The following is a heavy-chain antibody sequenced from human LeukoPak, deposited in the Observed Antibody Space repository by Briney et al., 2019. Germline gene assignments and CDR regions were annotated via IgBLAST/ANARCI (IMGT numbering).Heavy chain of an antibody. Sequence: ASVKVSCKASGYTFTSYDINWVRQATGQGLEWMGWMNPNSGNTGYAQKFQGRVTITRNTSISTAYMELSSLRSEDTAVYYCATSATNYDILTGYYREGYFDYWGQGTLVTVSS. CDR2: MNPNSGNT. J-gene: IGHJ4*02. CDR3: ATSATNYDILTGYYREGYFDY. CDR1: GYTFTSYD. D-gene: IGHD3-9*01. V-gene: IGHV1-8*03.